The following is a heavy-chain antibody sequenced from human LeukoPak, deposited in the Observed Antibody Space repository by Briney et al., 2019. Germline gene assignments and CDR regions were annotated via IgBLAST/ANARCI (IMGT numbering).Heavy chain of an antibody. CDR2: IYYSGST. CDR3: ARHNDYGDFFDY. V-gene: IGHV4-59*08. CDR1: GGSISSYY. J-gene: IGHJ4*02. D-gene: IGHD4-17*01. Sequence: SETLSLTCTVSGGSISSYYWSWIRQPPGKGLEWIGYIYYSGSTNYNPSLKSRVTISVDTSKNQSSLKLSSVTAADTAVYYCARHNDYGDFFDYWGQGTLVTVSS.